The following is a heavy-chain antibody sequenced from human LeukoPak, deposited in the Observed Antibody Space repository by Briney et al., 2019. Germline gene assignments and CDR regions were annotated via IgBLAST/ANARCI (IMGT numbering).Heavy chain of an antibody. CDR3: ARLKNVLLWFGELLP. Sequence: PGGSLRLSCAASGFTFSDYYMSWIRQAPGKVLEWVSYISSSGSTIYYADSVKGRFTISRDNAKNSLYLQMNSLRAEDTAVYYCARLKNVLLWFGELLPWGQGTLVTVSS. CDR1: GFTFSDYY. J-gene: IGHJ5*02. D-gene: IGHD3-10*01. V-gene: IGHV3-11*04. CDR2: ISSSGSTI.